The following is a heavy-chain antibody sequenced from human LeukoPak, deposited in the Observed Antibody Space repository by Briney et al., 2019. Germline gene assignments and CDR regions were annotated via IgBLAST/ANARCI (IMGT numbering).Heavy chain of an antibody. D-gene: IGHD2-2*01. Sequence: PSETLSLTCTVSGDSITNCYWSWIRQPAGKGLEWIGRMYTSGATNYNPSLKSRATMSVDTSKNQLSLRLSSVTAADRAVYYCAREGPAASTFFYYFMDVWGKGTTVTVSS. V-gene: IGHV4-4*07. CDR2: MYTSGAT. CDR3: AREGPAASTFFYYFMDV. CDR1: GDSITNCY. J-gene: IGHJ6*03.